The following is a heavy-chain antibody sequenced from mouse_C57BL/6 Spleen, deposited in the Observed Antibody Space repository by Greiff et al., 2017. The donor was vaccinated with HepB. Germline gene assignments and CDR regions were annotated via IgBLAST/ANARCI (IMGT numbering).Heavy chain of an antibody. J-gene: IGHJ2*01. CDR2: IYPGSGSS. V-gene: IGHV1-55*01. CDR1: GYTFTSYW. Sequence: QVQLQQPGAELVKPGASVKMSCKASGYTFTSYWITWVKQRPGQGLEWIGDIYPGSGSSNYNEKFKNKATLTVDTSSSTAYMQLSSLTSEDSAVYYCARGGYGLYYFDYWGQGTTLTVSS. CDR3: ARGGYGLYYFDY. D-gene: IGHD1-1*01.